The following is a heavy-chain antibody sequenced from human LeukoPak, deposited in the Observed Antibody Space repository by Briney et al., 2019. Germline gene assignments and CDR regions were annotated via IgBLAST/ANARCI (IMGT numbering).Heavy chain of an antibody. CDR1: GDSISSYY. Sequence: PSETLSLTCTVSGDSISSYYCSWIRQSPGKGLEWIGYMHYSGSSDYNPSLRSRVTISVDTSKNQFSLNLRSVTAADTAVYYCARRGRDGYSPWGQGTLVTVSS. V-gene: IGHV4-59*01. CDR3: ARRGRDGYSP. J-gene: IGHJ5*02. D-gene: IGHD5-24*01. CDR2: MHYSGSS.